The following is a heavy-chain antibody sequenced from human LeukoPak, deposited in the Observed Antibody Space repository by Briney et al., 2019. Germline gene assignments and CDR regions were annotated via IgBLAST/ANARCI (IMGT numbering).Heavy chain of an antibody. V-gene: IGHV3-15*01. Sequence: GSLRLSCAASGFTFSNAWMSWVRPAPGKGLEWVGRIKSKTDGGTTDYAAPVKGRFTISRDDSKNTLYLQMNSLKTEDTAVYYCTTAYYYDSSGYPFDYWGQGTLVTVSS. CDR2: IKSKTDGGTT. CDR3: TTAYYYDSSGYPFDY. D-gene: IGHD3-22*01. J-gene: IGHJ4*02. CDR1: GFTFSNAW.